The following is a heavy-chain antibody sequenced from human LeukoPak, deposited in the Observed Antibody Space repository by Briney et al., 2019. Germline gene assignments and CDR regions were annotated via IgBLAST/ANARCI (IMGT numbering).Heavy chain of an antibody. Sequence: ASVKVSCKASGYTFTSYYMHWVRQAPGQGLEWMGWINPNSGGTNYAQKFQGWVTMTRDTSISTAYMELSRLRSDDTAVYYCARETTAVAGTIFDYWGQGTLVTVSS. J-gene: IGHJ4*02. V-gene: IGHV1-2*04. CDR1: GYTFTSYY. CDR3: ARETTAVAGTIFDY. CDR2: INPNSGGT. D-gene: IGHD6-19*01.